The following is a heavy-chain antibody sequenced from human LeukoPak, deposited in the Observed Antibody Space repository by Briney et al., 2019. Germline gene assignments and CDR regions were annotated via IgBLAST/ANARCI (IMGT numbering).Heavy chain of an antibody. Sequence: PSETLSLTCTVSGGSISSHYWSWIRQPPGKGLEWIGYIHYSGSTNYNPSLKSRVTISVDTSKNQFSLKLSSVTAADTAVYYCARVFRQWLAGYYYYYMDVWGKGTTVTVSS. CDR2: IHYSGST. CDR3: ARVFRQWLAGYYYYYMDV. D-gene: IGHD6-19*01. V-gene: IGHV4-59*11. J-gene: IGHJ6*03. CDR1: GGSISSHY.